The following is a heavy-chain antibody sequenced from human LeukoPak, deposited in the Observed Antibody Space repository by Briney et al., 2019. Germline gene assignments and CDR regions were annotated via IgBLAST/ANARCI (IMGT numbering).Heavy chain of an antibody. V-gene: IGHV4-59*01. J-gene: IGHJ4*02. D-gene: IGHD5-12*01. CDR2: IYYSGST. Sequence: SETLSLTCTVSGGSISSYYWSWIRQPPGKGLEWIGYIYYSGSTNYNPSLKSRVTISVDTSKNQFSLKLSSVTAADTAVYYCARGSGYEIDYWGQGTLVTVSP. CDR1: GGSISSYY. CDR3: ARGSGYEIDY.